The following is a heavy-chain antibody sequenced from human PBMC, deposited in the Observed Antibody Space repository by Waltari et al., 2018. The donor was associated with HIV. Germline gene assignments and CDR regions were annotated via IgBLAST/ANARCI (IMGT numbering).Heavy chain of an antibody. V-gene: IGHV3-49*03. Sequence: EVQLVESGGGLVQPGRSLRLSCTASGFTFGDYAMSWFRQAPGKGLEWVGFIRSKAYGGTTEYAASVKGRFTISRDDSKSIAYLQMNSLKTEDTAVYYCVTGHYDEYFQHWGQGTLVTVSS. CDR2: IRSKAYGGTT. CDR1: GFTFGDYA. J-gene: IGHJ1*01. CDR3: VTGHYDEYFQH. D-gene: IGHD3-22*01.